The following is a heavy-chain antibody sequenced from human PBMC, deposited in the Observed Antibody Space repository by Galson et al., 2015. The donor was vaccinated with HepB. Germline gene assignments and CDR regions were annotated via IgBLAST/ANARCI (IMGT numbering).Heavy chain of an antibody. CDR3: AKEAILGATPLYFDY. J-gene: IGHJ4*02. CDR2: ITGGGERK. CDR1: GFRFTNYS. D-gene: IGHD3-16*01. V-gene: IGHV3-23*01. Sequence: SLRLSCATSGFRFTNYSMSWVRQAPGKGLQWVSAITGGGERKYYADSVKGRFTTSRDSSSNTVFLLMTSLRVDDTAVYYCAKEAILGATPLYFDYLGQGTRVTVPS.